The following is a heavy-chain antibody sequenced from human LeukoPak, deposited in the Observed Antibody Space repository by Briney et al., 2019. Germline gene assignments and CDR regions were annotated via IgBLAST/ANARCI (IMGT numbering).Heavy chain of an antibody. J-gene: IGHJ4*02. CDR1: GGTFSSYA. CDR3: ARLNLHKMATIGWFDY. V-gene: IGHV1-69*05. CDR2: IIPIFGTA. Sequence: GASVKVSCKASGGTFSSYAISWVRQAPGQGLEWMGGIIPIFGTANYAQKFQGRVTITTDESTSTAYMELSSLRSEDTAVYYCARLNLHKMATIGWFDYWGPGTLVTVSS. D-gene: IGHD5-24*01.